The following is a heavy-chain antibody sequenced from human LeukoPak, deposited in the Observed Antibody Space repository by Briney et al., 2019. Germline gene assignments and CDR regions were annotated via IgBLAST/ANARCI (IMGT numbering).Heavy chain of an antibody. CDR3: ARDPDTGRTLLAVAGYFDY. V-gene: IGHV1-18*01. CDR2: ISAYNGNT. CDR1: GYTFTSYG. Sequence: ASVKVSCKASGYTFTSYGISWVRQAPGQGLEWMGWISAYNGNTNYAQKLQGRVTMTTDTSTSTAYMELRSLRSDDTAVYYCARDPDTGRTLLAVAGYFDYWGQGTLVTVSS. J-gene: IGHJ4*02. D-gene: IGHD6-19*01.